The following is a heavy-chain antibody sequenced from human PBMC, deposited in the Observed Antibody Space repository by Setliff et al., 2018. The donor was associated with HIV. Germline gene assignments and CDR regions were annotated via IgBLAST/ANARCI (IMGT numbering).Heavy chain of an antibody. Sequence: SETLSLTCAVSGYSISTAYYWGWIRQPPGKGLEWIGEINHSGSTNYNPSLKSRVTMSVDTSKNQFSLKLSSVTAADTAVYYCARGGGYDRSGYYPFDYWGQGTPVTVSS. V-gene: IGHV4-38-2*01. CDR2: INHSGST. CDR3: ARGGGYDRSGYYPFDY. J-gene: IGHJ4*02. D-gene: IGHD3-22*01. CDR1: GYSISTAYY.